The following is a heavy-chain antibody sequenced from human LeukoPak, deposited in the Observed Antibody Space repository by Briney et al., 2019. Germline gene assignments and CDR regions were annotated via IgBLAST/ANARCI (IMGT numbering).Heavy chain of an antibody. D-gene: IGHD6-6*01. J-gene: IGHJ4*02. CDR3: ARTKYSSSHLSSDY. Sequence: SETLSLTCTVSGYSISSGYYWGWIRQPPGKGLEWIGSIYHSGSTYYNPSLKSRVTISVDTSKNQFSLKLSSVTAADTAVYYCARTKYSSSHLSSDYWGQGTLVTVSS. V-gene: IGHV4-38-2*02. CDR1: GYSISSGYY. CDR2: IYHSGST.